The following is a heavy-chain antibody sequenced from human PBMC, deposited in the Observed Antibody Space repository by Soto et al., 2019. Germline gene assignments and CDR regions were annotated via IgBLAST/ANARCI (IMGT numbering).Heavy chain of an antibody. CDR1: GFTCSDYS. V-gene: IGHV3-11*01. J-gene: IGHJ4*02. CDR3: ARQAARNYIES. Sequence: GSLRLSRAASGFTCSDYSMSWIRQAPGNGLEWLAFIASCGRTSSDADSVKGRFTISRDNAKNSLYLQMHSLRADDTAVYYCARQAARNYIESWGQGDVVAVPS. D-gene: IGHD6-6*01. CDR2: IASCGRTS.